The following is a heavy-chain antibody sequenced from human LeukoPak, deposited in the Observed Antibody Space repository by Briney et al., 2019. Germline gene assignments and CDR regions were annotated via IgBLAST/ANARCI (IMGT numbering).Heavy chain of an antibody. J-gene: IGHJ4*02. CDR1: GYTFTNYY. CDR3: AREIGPIQLHLWGSAFDY. Sequence: GASVKVSCKTSGYTFTNYYMHRVRQAPGQGPEWMGIINPSGGSTSYAQKFQGRVTLTRYTSTSTVYMELSSLRSEDTAVYYCAREIGPIQLHLWGSAFDYWGQGTLVTVSS. CDR2: INPSGGST. D-gene: IGHD5-18*01. V-gene: IGHV1-46*01.